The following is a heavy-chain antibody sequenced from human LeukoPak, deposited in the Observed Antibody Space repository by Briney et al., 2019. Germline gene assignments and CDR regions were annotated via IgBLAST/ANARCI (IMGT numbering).Heavy chain of an antibody. CDR2: ISYDGSDK. CDR3: ASQSYARFDP. Sequence: PGGSLRLSCAASGFPFDSYAMHWVRQAPGKGLEWVAVISYDGSDKYNADSVRGRFTISRDNSKNRLYLQMNSLRVEDTAVYYCASQSYARFDPWGQGTLVTVSS. D-gene: IGHD3-16*01. CDR1: GFPFDSYA. J-gene: IGHJ5*02. V-gene: IGHV3-30*03.